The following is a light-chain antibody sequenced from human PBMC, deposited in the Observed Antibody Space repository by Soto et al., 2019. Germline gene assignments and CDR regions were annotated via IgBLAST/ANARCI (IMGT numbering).Light chain of an antibody. CDR1: SNY. V-gene: IGLV2-11*01. CDR2: DVT. Sequence: QAVVTQPRSVSGSPGQSVTISCTGTSNYVSWYQQHPGKAPKVMIYDVTKRPSGVPDRFSGSKSGNTASLTISGLQAEDEADYYCCSFAGSYTSYVFGTGTKLTVL. J-gene: IGLJ1*01. CDR3: CSFAGSYTSYV.